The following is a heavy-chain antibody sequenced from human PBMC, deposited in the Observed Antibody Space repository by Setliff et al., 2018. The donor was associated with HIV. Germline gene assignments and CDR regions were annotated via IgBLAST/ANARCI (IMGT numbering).Heavy chain of an antibody. Sequence: SETLSLTCTVSHGSISPFYWSWMRQPPGKGLEWIGYIFYTGTTKYNPSLKSRVSMSVDMSKNQLSLKLKSVTAADTAVYYCARDRPPSTVDMLGAFDRWCQGTKVTVSS. V-gene: IGHV4-59*01. J-gene: IGHJ3*02. CDR2: IFYTGTT. CDR1: HGSISPFY. D-gene: IGHD4-17*01. CDR3: ARDRPPSTVDMLGAFDR.